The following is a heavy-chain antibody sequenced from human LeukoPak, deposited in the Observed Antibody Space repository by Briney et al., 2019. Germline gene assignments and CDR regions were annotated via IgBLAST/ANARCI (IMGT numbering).Heavy chain of an antibody. J-gene: IGHJ4*02. CDR3: VSGGDSGY. V-gene: IGHV3-7*03. D-gene: IGHD2-21*02. Sequence: GGSLRLSCAASGFTFGSSWMCWVRQAPGRGLERVAIINPDGSKKYYMDSVKGRFTISRDYVKNSLYLQMDSLRADDTGVYFCVSGGDSGYWGQGTLVTVSS. CDR2: INPDGSKK. CDR1: GFTFGSSW.